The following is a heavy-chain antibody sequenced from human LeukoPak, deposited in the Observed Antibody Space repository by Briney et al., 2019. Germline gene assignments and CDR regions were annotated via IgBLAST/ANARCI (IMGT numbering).Heavy chain of an antibody. J-gene: IGHJ4*02. V-gene: IGHV4-39*07. CDR2: HYHTGRI. D-gene: IGHD1-1*01. CDR3: ARDGSDNWGLFDN. Sequence: SETLSPTCYVSGGSISGTSYCWGWIRQPPGKGPEWIGSHYHTGRIYHNQSLNSRVTISVDTSKNQFSLKLSSVTDADTAVYYCARDGSDNWGLFDNWGRGTLVTVSS. CDR1: GGSISGTSYC.